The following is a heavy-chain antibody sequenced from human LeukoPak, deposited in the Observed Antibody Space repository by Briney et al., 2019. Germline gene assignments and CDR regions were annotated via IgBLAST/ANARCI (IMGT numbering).Heavy chain of an antibody. J-gene: IGHJ4*02. CDR1: GFTVSSTY. V-gene: IGHV3-53*01. CDR3: ARDLVVMSAY. CDR2: IYSGGRT. Sequence: GGSLRLSCAASGFTVSSTYMSWVRQAPGKGLEWVSVIYSGGRTYYADSLKGRFTISRDNSKNTLYLQMNSLRAEDTAVYYCARDLVVMSAYWGQGTLVTVSS. D-gene: IGHD3-22*01.